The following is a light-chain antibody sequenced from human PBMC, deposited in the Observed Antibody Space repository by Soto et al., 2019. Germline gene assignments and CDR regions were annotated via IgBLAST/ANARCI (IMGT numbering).Light chain of an antibody. CDR3: QQRSNWLT. CDR2: DAS. Sequence: EIVLTQSPGTLSLSPGERATLSCRASQSVSSYLAWYQQKPGQAPRLLIYDASNRATGIPARFSGSGFGTDFTLTISSLEPEDFAVYYCQQRSNWLTFGQGTRLEIK. J-gene: IGKJ5*01. CDR1: QSVSSY. V-gene: IGKV3-11*01.